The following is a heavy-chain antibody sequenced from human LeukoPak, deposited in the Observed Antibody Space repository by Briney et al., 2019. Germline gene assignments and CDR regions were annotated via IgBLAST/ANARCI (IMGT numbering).Heavy chain of an antibody. Sequence: GGSLRLSCAASGFTFSSYSMIWVRQAPGRGLEWVSSISSSSSYIFYADSVKGRFTISRDNAKNSLYLQMNSLRAEGTAVYYCVREKISFGWSGYVHDHFDHWGQGTLVTVSS. D-gene: IGHD3-3*01. J-gene: IGHJ4*02. CDR2: ISSSSSYI. V-gene: IGHV3-21*01. CDR3: VREKISFGWSGYVHDHFDH. CDR1: GFTFSSYS.